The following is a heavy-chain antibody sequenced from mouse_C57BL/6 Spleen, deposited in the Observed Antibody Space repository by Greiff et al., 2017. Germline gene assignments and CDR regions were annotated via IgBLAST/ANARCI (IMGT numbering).Heavy chain of an antibody. CDR2: INPNNGGP. CDR3: ARRIYYDYDGYAMDY. J-gene: IGHJ4*01. Sequence: VQLQQSGPELVKPGASVKMSCKASGYTFTDSNMHWVKQSHGKSLEWIGYINPNNGGPSYTQKFKGKAQLTVNKSSSTASMELRSLTSEDSAGYYCARRIYYDYDGYAMDYWGKGTSVTVSS. V-gene: IGHV1-22*01. CDR1: GYTFTDSN. D-gene: IGHD2-4*01.